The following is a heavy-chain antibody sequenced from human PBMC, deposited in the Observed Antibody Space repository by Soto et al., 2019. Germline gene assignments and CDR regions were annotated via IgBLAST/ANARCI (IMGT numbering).Heavy chain of an antibody. CDR3: ALVLLWFGEFSY. CDR1: GYTFTRYS. Sequence: QVQLVQSGAEVKKPGASVNVSCKASGYTFTRYSMHWVRQAPGQGLEWMGTINPSGGSTSYARKFQGRVTMTRDTYTSTVYMELSSLRSEDTAVYYCALVLLWFGEFSYWGQGTLVPVSS. D-gene: IGHD3-10*01. CDR2: INPSGGST. V-gene: IGHV1-46*01. J-gene: IGHJ4*02.